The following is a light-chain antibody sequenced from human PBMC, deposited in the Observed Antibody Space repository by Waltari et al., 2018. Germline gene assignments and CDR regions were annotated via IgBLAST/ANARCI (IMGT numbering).Light chain of an antibody. CDR1: SSDVGGYNY. Sequence: QSALTQPRSVSGSPGQSVTISCTGTSSDVGGYNYVSWYQQPPGQAPKLMIYAVTERPSGVPDRFSGSKSGNTASLTISGLQADDEGDYHCCSYAGTSWVFGGGTKLTVL. V-gene: IGLV2-11*01. CDR2: AVT. CDR3: CSYAGTSWV. J-gene: IGLJ3*02.